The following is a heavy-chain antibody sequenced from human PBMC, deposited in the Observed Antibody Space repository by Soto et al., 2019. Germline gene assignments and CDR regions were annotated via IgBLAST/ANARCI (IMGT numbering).Heavy chain of an antibody. CDR3: ARASYDFWSGYSPIDY. D-gene: IGHD3-3*01. Sequence: SETLSLTCAVSGGSISSSNWWSWVRQPPGKGLEWIGEIYHSGSTNYNPSLKSRVTISVDKSKNQFSLKLCSVTAADTAVYYCARASYDFWSGYSPIDYWGQGTLVTVSS. CDR1: GGSISSSNW. J-gene: IGHJ4*02. V-gene: IGHV4-4*02. CDR2: IYHSGST.